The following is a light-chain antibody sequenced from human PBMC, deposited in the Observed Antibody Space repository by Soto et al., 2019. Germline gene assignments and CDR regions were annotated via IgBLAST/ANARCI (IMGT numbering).Light chain of an antibody. Sequence: DIQMTQCPSTLSASVGDRATITCRASQSITNWLAWYQQKPGKAPNLLIYDASNLASGVSSRFSGSGSGTDVSLTISSLQPDDFGTYYCKQYHTYPWTFGQGTKVEV. CDR3: KQYHTYPWT. J-gene: IGKJ1*01. CDR1: QSITNW. CDR2: DAS. V-gene: IGKV1-5*01.